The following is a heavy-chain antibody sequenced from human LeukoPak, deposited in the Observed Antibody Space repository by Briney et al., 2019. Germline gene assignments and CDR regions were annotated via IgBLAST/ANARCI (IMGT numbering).Heavy chain of an antibody. V-gene: IGHV3-23*01. J-gene: IGHJ4*02. D-gene: IGHD5-12*01. Sequence: GGSLRLSCAASGFTFSTYSMVWVRQAPGKGLEWVSAISGSGGSTYYADSVKGRFTISRDNSKNTLYLQMNSLRAEDTAVYYCARDWGSIVATSPQDSWGQGTLVTVSS. CDR3: ARDWGSIVATSPQDS. CDR2: ISGSGGST. CDR1: GFTFSTYS.